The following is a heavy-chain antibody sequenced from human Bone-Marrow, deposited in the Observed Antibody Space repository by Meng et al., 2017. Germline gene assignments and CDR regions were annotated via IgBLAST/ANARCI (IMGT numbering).Heavy chain of an antibody. CDR1: GFTFSSYA. V-gene: IGHV3-30*01. Sequence: QVLLVGAGGGVVQPGRFLRLSCAASGFTFSSYARHLVRQAPGKGLEWVAVISYDGSNKYYSDSVKGRFTISRDNSKNTLYLQMNSLRAEATAVYYCARGGNEFDYWGQGTLVTVSS. CDR3: ARGGNEFDY. CDR2: ISYDGSNK. D-gene: IGHD4-23*01. J-gene: IGHJ4*02.